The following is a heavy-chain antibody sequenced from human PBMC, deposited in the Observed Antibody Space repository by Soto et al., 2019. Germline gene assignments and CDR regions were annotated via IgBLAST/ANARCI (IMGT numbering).Heavy chain of an antibody. CDR2: IKSKTDGGTT. D-gene: IGHD3-22*01. Sequence: PGGSLRLSCVASGFTFSNAWMSWVRQAPGKGLEWVGRIKSKTDGGTTDYAAPVKGRFTISRDDSKNTLYLQMNSLETEDTAVYYCTTDHEGHNSSGYRDYWGQGTLVTVSS. J-gene: IGHJ4*02. V-gene: IGHV3-15*01. CDR1: GFTFSNAW. CDR3: TTDHEGHNSSGYRDY.